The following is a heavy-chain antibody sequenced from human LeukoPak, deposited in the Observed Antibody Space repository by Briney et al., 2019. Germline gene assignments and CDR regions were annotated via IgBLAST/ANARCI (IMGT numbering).Heavy chain of an antibody. J-gene: IGHJ6*03. Sequence: ASVKVSCKASGYTFSGYYIHWVRQAPGQGLEWMGWIDPNSGGTNYAQKFQGRVTMTRDTSISTAYMELSRLRSDDTAVYYCARSPLPGGDHELAEYHYYYYMDVWGKGTTVTISS. CDR3: ARSPLPGGDHELAEYHYYYYMDV. CDR2: IDPNSGGT. CDR1: GYTFSGYY. V-gene: IGHV1-2*02. D-gene: IGHD2-21*02.